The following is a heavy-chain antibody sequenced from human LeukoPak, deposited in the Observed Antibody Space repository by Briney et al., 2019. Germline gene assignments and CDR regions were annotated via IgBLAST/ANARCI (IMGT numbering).Heavy chain of an antibody. J-gene: IGHJ5*01. CDR1: GGSISSYY. CDR2: IYYSGRT. D-gene: IGHD2-2*01. V-gene: IGHV4-59*01. CDR3: ARDLGVPAGFDP. Sequence: SETLSLTCTVSGGSISSYYWSWIRQPPGKGLEWIGYIYYSGRTNYNPSLKSRVTISVDTSKNQFSLKLSSVTAADTAVYYCARDLGVPAGFDPLGQGTPVNVSS.